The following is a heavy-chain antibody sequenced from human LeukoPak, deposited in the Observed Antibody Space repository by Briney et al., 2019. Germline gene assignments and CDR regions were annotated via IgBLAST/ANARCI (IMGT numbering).Heavy chain of an antibody. Sequence: PGGSLRLSCAASGFTFTNAWMNWVRQAPGKGLEWLGRIKGKADGGTTDYAAPVKGRFIISRDDSKNTLYLQMNSLKTEDTAVYYCTTEWYSYAYNWFDPWGQGTLVTVSS. CDR1: GFTFTNAW. J-gene: IGHJ5*02. CDR3: TTEWYSYAYNWFDP. CDR2: IKGKADGGTT. V-gene: IGHV3-15*01. D-gene: IGHD5-18*01.